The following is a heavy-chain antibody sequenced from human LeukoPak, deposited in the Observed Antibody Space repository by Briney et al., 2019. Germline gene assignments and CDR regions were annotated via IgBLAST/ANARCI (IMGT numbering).Heavy chain of an antibody. CDR3: ARGGVSFGEFLLFDY. CDR1: GGSISSYY. J-gene: IGHJ4*02. D-gene: IGHD3-10*01. CDR2: IYYSGST. V-gene: IGHV4-59*01. Sequence: TSETLCLTCTVSGGSISSYYWSWGRQPPGKGLEWGGYIYYSGSTNYNPSLKRGVTISVDTSKYQFSLKLSSVTAADTAVYYCARGGVSFGEFLLFDYWGQGTLVTVSS.